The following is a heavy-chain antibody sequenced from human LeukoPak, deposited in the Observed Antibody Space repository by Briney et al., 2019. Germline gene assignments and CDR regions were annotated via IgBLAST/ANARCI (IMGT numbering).Heavy chain of an antibody. CDR3: AKDLDLRFPHYYYYYGMDV. J-gene: IGHJ6*02. V-gene: IGHV3-23*01. CDR1: GFTFSSYA. Sequence: GGSLRLSCAASGFTFSSYAMSWVRQAPGKGLEWVSAISGSGGSTYYADSVKGRFTISRDNSKNTLYLQMNSLRAEDTAVYYCAKDLDLRFPHYYYYYGMDVWGRGTTVTVSS. D-gene: IGHD3-3*01. CDR2: ISGSGGST.